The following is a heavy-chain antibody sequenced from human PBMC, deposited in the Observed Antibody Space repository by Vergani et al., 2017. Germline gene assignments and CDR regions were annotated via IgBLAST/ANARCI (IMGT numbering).Heavy chain of an antibody. CDR3: GRPGSSSSSGPYSGMDV. CDR2: IYPGDSDT. Sequence: EVQLVQSGAEVKKPGESLKISCKGSGYSFTSYWIGWVRQMPGKGLEWMGIIYPGDSDTRYSPSFQGQVTILAHKSILTSYLQWSSLKASDTAMYYCGRPGSSSSSGPYSGMDVWGQGTTVTVSS. J-gene: IGHJ6*02. V-gene: IGHV5-51*01. D-gene: IGHD6-6*01. CDR1: GYSFTSYW.